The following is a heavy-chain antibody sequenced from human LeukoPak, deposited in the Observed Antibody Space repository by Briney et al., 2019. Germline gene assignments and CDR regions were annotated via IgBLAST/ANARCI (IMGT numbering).Heavy chain of an antibody. Sequence: SETLSLTCAVYGGSFSGYYWSWIRQPPGKGLEWIGEINHSGSTNHNPSLKSRVTISVDTSKNQFSLKLSSVTAADTAVYYCARGLGLPYWGQGTLVTVSS. CDR3: ARGLGLPY. CDR2: INHSGST. V-gene: IGHV4-34*01. D-gene: IGHD3/OR15-3a*01. J-gene: IGHJ4*02. CDR1: GGSFSGYY.